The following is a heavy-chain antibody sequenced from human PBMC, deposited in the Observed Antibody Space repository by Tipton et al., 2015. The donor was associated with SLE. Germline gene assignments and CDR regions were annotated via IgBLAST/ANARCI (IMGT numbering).Heavy chain of an antibody. V-gene: IGHV4-59*05. CDR3: AGGWRGAFDI. Sequence: TLSLTCTVSGDSLISSHWTWIRQPAGKGLEWIGSMSYGGSIHYNPSLKSRVTISVDTSKNQLSLKLSSVTAADTAVYYCAGGWRGAFDIWGQGTMVTVSS. CDR2: MSYGGSI. CDR1: GDSLISSH. J-gene: IGHJ3*02. D-gene: IGHD6-19*01.